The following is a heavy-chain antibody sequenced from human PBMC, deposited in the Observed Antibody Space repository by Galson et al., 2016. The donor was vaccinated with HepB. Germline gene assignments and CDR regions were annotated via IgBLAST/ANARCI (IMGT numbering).Heavy chain of an antibody. V-gene: IGHV5-51*01. CDR1: GYSFTNYW. Sequence: QSGAEVKRPGEYLKISCKGSGYSFTNYWIGCVRQMPGKDLEWMGIIYDGDSDTRYSPSFHGKVTISAAKSISTAELQWTRLKASDTAMYYCGRQTHDDSSANPFDIWGQGTMVTVSS. CDR2: IYDGDSDT. D-gene: IGHD3-22*01. CDR3: GRQTHDDSSANPFDI. J-gene: IGHJ3*02.